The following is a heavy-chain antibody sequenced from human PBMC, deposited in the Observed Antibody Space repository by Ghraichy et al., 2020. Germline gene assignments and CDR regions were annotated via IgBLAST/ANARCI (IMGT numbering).Heavy chain of an antibody. CDR3: ARGGVAARQEERNWFDP. Sequence: SQTLSLTCAVYGGSFSGYYWSWIRQPPGKGLEWIGEIIHSGSTNYNPSLKSRVTISVDTSKNQFSLKLSSVTAADTAVYYCARGGVAARQEERNWFDPWGQGTLVTVSS. D-gene: IGHD6-6*01. V-gene: IGHV4-34*01. CDR2: IIHSGST. J-gene: IGHJ5*02. CDR1: GGSFSGYY.